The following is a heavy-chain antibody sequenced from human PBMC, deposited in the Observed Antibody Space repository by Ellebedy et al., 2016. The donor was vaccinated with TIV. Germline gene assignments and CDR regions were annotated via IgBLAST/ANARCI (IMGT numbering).Heavy chain of an antibody. CDR2: ISSSSSYI. V-gene: IGHV3-21*01. J-gene: IGHJ3*02. CDR3: ASWDYSGSYSLLDAFDI. Sequence: GGSLRLSCAASGFTFSSYSMTWVRQAPGKGLGWVSSISSSSSYIYYADSVKGRFTISRDNAKNSLYLQMNSLRAEDTAVYYCASWDYSGSYSLLDAFDIWGQGTMVTVSS. CDR1: GFTFSSYS. D-gene: IGHD1-26*01.